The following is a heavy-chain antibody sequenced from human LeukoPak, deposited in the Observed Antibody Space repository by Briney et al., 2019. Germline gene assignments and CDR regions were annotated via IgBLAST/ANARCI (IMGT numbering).Heavy chain of an antibody. Sequence: PSQTLSLTCTVSGGSISSGGYYWSWIRQHPGEGLEWIGYIYYSGSTYYNPSLKSRVTISVDTSKNQFSLKLSSVTAADTAVYYCAREKTTPEAVFDYWGQGTLVTVSS. V-gene: IGHV4-31*03. J-gene: IGHJ4*02. CDR3: AREKTTPEAVFDY. D-gene: IGHD4-11*01. CDR1: GGSISSGGYY. CDR2: IYYSGST.